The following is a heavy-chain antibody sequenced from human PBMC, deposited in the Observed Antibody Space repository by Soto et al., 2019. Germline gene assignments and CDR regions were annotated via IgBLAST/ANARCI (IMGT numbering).Heavy chain of an antibody. CDR1: GFTFSSYS. CDR3: ARSVEWGMYNWFDP. CDR2: ISSSSSYI. Sequence: GGSLRLSCAASGFTFSSYSMNWVRQAPGKGLEWVSSISSSSSYIYYADSVKGRFTISRDNAKNSLYLQMNSLRAEDTAVYYCARSVEWGMYNWFDPWGQGTLVTVSS. V-gene: IGHV3-21*01. D-gene: IGHD3-3*01. J-gene: IGHJ5*02.